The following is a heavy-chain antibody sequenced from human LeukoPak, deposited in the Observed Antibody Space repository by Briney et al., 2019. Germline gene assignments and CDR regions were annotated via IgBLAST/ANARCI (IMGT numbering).Heavy chain of an antibody. CDR1: GFTFSSYA. CDR3: TRSPFDSAYACYFDN. J-gene: IGHJ4*02. V-gene: IGHV3-23*01. D-gene: IGHD3-22*01. Sequence: GGSLRLSCAASGFTFSSYAMSWVRQAPGEGLKWVASVRGSGGETHYADSVKGRFTISRDNSKHTLYLQMNSLRAEDTAVYYCTRSPFDSAYACYFDNRGQGTLVTVSS. CDR2: VRGSGGET.